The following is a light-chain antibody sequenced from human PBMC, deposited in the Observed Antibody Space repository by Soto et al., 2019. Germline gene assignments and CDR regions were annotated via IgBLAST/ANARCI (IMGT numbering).Light chain of an antibody. CDR1: QSVTSSY. Sequence: EIVMTQSPGTVSLSPGERATLSCRTSQSVTSSYLAWYQQKPGQAPRLLIYGVSTRAPGIPDRFSGSASETDFTLTISRLEPEDFAVYYCQQYAYSPWAFGQGTKVDIK. V-gene: IGKV3-20*01. CDR3: QQYAYSPWA. CDR2: GVS. J-gene: IGKJ1*01.